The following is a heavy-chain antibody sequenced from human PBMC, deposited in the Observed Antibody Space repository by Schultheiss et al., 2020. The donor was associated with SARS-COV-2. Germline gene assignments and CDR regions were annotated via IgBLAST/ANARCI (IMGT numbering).Heavy chain of an antibody. V-gene: IGHV3-23*01. D-gene: IGHD1-14*01. J-gene: IGHJ2*01. CDR1: GGSISSGGYY. Sequence: GGSLRLSCTVSGGSISSGGYYWSWIRQHPGKGLEWVSAISGSGGSTYYADSVKGRFTISRDNAKNTLYLQMNSLRADDTAVYYCARSGIFWYFDLWGRGTLVTVAS. CDR2: ISGSGGST. CDR3: ARSGIFWYFDL.